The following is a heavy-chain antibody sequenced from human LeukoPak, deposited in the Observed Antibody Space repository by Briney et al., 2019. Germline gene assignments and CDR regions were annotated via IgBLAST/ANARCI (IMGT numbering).Heavy chain of an antibody. CDR3: ARGLGRPVVVISVFDY. J-gene: IGHJ4*02. V-gene: IGHV1-8*01. CDR2: MNPNSGNT. D-gene: IGHD3-22*01. CDR1: GYTFTSYD. Sequence: GASVKVSCKASGYTFTSYDVNGVRQTTGQGLDWVGWMNPNSGNTGYAQKFQGRVTMTRNTSISTAYMELSSLRSEDTAVYYCARGLGRPVVVISVFDYWGQGTLVTVSS.